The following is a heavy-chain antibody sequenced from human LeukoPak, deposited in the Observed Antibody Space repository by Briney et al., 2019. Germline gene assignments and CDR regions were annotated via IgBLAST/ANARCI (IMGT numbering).Heavy chain of an antibody. CDR1: GFTFSSYG. Sequence: GGSLRLSCAASGFTFSSYGMHWVRQAPGKGLEWVAVISYDGSNKYYADSVKGRFTISRDNSKNTLYLQMNSLRAEDTAVYYCAKDGREAVAGFFDYWGQGTLVTVSS. J-gene: IGHJ4*02. CDR3: AKDGREAVAGFFDY. CDR2: ISYDGSNK. D-gene: IGHD6-19*01. V-gene: IGHV3-30*18.